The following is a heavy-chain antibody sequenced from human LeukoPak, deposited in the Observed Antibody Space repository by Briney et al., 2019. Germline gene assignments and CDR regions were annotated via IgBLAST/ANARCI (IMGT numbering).Heavy chain of an antibody. CDR1: GFSLSGYW. Sequence: GGSLRLSCAASGFSLSGYWLHWVRQAPGKGLVWVSRISPEGSGTTYADSVKGRFTISRDNSKNTLYLQMNSLRDEDAAVYDCTRVQAGRSGLMDVWGRGTTVTVS. V-gene: IGHV3-74*01. D-gene: IGHD2-8*02. J-gene: IGHJ6*02. CDR3: TRVQAGRSGLMDV. CDR2: ISPEGSGT.